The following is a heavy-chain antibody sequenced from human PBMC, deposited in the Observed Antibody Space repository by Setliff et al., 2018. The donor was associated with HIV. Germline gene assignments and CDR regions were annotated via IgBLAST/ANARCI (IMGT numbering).Heavy chain of an antibody. D-gene: IGHD3-10*01. CDR2: INAGNGNT. J-gene: IGHJ4*02. CDR3: ARALSYGSGTYSAAGF. V-gene: IGHV1-3*01. CDR1: GYTFTNYA. Sequence: GASVKVSCKASGYTFTNYAIHWVRQAPGQGLEWMGWINAGNGNTESSKKFQGRVTITRETSATTAYMELSSLTPEDTAIYFWARALSYGSGTYSAAGFWGQGTLVTVSS.